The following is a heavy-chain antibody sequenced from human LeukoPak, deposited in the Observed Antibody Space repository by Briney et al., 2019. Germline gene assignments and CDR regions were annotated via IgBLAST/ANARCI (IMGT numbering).Heavy chain of an antibody. CDR1: GFTFDDYA. CDR3: AKGNWGLASSRFDY. D-gene: IGHD7-27*01. J-gene: IGHJ4*02. CDR2: ISWNSGSI. V-gene: IGHV3-9*01. Sequence: PGGSLRLSCAASGFTFDDYAMHWVRQAPGKGLEWVSGISWNSGSIGYADSVKGRFTISRDNAKNSLYLQMNSLRAEDTALYYCAKGNWGLASSRFDYWGQGTLVTVSS.